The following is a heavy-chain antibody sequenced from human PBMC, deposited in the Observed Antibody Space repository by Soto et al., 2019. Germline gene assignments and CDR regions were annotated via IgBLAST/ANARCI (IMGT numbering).Heavy chain of an antibody. D-gene: IGHD6-13*01. V-gene: IGHV3-30-3*01. CDR2: ISYDGSNK. CDR3: ARDPTRSRAAEQLGYYYYYYGMDV. Sequence: GGSLRLSCAASGFTFSSYAMHWVRQAPGKGLEWVAVISYDGSNKYYADSVKGRFTISRENSKNTLYLQMNSLRAEDTAVYYCARDPTRSRAAEQLGYYYYYYGMDVWGQGTTVTVSS. CDR1: GFTFSSYA. J-gene: IGHJ6*02.